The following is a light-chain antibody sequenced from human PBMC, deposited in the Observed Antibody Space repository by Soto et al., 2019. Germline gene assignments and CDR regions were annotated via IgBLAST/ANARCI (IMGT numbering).Light chain of an antibody. Sequence: DIQMTQSPSTLSASVGDRVTITCRASQSISSWFAWYQQKPGKAPKLLIYDASSLESGVPSRFSGSGSGTEFTLTISRLQPDDFATYYCQQYNSYSWTFGQGTKVEIK. CDR3: QQYNSYSWT. V-gene: IGKV1-5*01. J-gene: IGKJ1*01. CDR1: QSISSW. CDR2: DAS.